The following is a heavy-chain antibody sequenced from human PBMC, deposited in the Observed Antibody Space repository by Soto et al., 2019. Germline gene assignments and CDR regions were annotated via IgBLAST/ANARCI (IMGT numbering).Heavy chain of an antibody. CDR1: GFSLSTSAVG. V-gene: IGHV2-5*02. CDR2: IYWDDDK. D-gene: IGHD1-26*01. CDR3: AHSLYSGRYRYYFDS. Sequence: QITLKESGPTLVKPTQTLTLTCTFSGFSLSTSAVGVGWIRQPPGKALEWLALIYWDDDKRYSPSLKSRLTITKDTSNNQVVLTMTNMDPVDTATYYCAHSLYSGRYRYYFDSWGQGTLVTVSS. J-gene: IGHJ4*02.